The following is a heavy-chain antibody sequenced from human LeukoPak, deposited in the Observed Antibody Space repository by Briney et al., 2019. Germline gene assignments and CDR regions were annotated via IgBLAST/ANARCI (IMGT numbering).Heavy chain of an antibody. CDR3: ARQDILTGYGYFDY. V-gene: IGHV4-39*01. Sequence: SETLSLTCTVSGGSISSSSYYWGWIRQPPGKGLEWIGSIYYSGSTYYNPSLKSRVTISVDTSKNQISLKLSSVTAADTAVYYCARQDILTGYGYFDYWGQGTLVTVSS. CDR1: GGSISSSSYY. D-gene: IGHD3-9*01. CDR2: IYYSGST. J-gene: IGHJ4*02.